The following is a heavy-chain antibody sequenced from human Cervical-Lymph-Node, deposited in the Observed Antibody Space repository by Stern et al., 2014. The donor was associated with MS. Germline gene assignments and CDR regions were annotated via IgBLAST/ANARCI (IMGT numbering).Heavy chain of an antibody. D-gene: IGHD2-8*01. CDR1: GYTFTSYY. CDR2: ITPSGGST. CDR3: ARDFLYGNPTNWFDP. Sequence: QVQLVQSGAEVKKPGASVKVSCKASGYTFTSYYMHWVRQAPGQGLEWMGIITPSGGSTSYAQKFQGRVTMTRDTSTSTVYMELSSLRSEDTAVYYCARDFLYGNPTNWFDPWGQGTLVTVSS. J-gene: IGHJ5*02. V-gene: IGHV1-46*03.